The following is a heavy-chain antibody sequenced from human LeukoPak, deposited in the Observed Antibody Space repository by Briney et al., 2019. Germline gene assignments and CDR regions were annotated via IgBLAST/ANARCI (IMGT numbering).Heavy chain of an antibody. Sequence: SETLSLTCTVSGGYISSSTYYWGWIRQSPGKGLEWIGSVYYSGRTYYSPSLRSRVTISVDTSKNQFSLKLSSVTAADTAVYYCARLVSSGWYILDYFDYWGQGTLVTVSS. CDR1: GGYISSSTYY. V-gene: IGHV4-39*01. D-gene: IGHD6-19*01. CDR2: VYYSGRT. J-gene: IGHJ4*02. CDR3: ARLVSSGWYILDYFDY.